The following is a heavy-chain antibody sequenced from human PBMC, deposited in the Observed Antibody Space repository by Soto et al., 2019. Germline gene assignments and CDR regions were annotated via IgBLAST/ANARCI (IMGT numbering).Heavy chain of an antibody. CDR3: AAWTGTTSSIDH. D-gene: IGHD1-7*01. CDR1: GGTFSSYA. V-gene: IGHV1-69*01. CDR2: IIPVLGSP. J-gene: IGHJ4*02. Sequence: QVHLVQSGAEVKQPGSSVKVSCKASGGTFSSYAISWVRQAPGQGLEWMGGIIPVLGSPNYAQKLQGRVTITADESTSTAYMELSSLTSENTAVYSCAAWTGTTSSIDHWGQGTLVTVSS.